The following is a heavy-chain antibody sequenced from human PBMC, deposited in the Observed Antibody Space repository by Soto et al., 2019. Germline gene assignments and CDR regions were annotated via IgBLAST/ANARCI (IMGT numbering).Heavy chain of an antibody. Sequence: PXASLSLSCTVSGGSISSYYWSWIRQPAGKGLEWIGRIYTSGSTNYNPSLKSRVTMSVDTSKNQFSLKLSSVTAADTAVYYCASDRGDYGDYYFHYWGQGTLVTVSS. V-gene: IGHV4-4*07. CDR2: IYTSGST. CDR3: ASDRGDYGDYYFHY. J-gene: IGHJ4*02. CDR1: GGSISSYY. D-gene: IGHD4-17*01.